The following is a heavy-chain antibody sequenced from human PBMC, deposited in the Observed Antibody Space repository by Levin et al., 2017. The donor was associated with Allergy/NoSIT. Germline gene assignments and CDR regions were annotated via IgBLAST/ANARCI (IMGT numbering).Heavy chain of an antibody. V-gene: IGHV3-23*01. CDR1: GFTFRNYA. CDR2: ISGSGGGT. Sequence: GGSLRLSCAASGFTFRNYAMGWVRQAPGKGLEWVSVISGSGGGTDYADSVKGRFTISRDNSKNTMYLQMNSLRAEDTAVYFCATQGYCSGGSCYSVAKPWYFDLWGRGTLVTVSS. CDR3: ATQGYCSGGSCYSVAKPWYFDL. D-gene: IGHD2-15*01. J-gene: IGHJ2*01.